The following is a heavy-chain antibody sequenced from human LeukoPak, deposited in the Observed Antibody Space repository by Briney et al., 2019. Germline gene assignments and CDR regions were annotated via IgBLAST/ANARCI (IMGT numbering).Heavy chain of an antibody. V-gene: IGHV3-23*01. J-gene: IGHJ5*02. CDR3: AKRSSSWYGNWFDP. Sequence: GGSLRLSCAASGFTFSSYAMSWVRQAPGKGLEWVSAISGSGGSTYYAGSVKGRFTISRDNSKNTLYLQMNSLRAEDTAVYYCAKRSSSWYGNWFDPWGQGTLVTVSS. CDR2: ISGSGGST. D-gene: IGHD6-13*01. CDR1: GFTFSSYA.